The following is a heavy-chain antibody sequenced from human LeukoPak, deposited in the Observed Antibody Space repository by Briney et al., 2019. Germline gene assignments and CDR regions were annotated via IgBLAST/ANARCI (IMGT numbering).Heavy chain of an antibody. CDR2: INWNGGST. CDR1: GFTFDDYG. J-gene: IGHJ4*02. V-gene: IGHV3-20*04. CDR3: ARVDGSWPQYYFDY. D-gene: IGHD6-13*01. Sequence: GGSLRLSCAASGFTFDDYGMSWVRQAPGKGLEWVSGINWNGGSTGYADSVKGRFTISRDNAKNSLYLQMNSLRAEDTALYYCARVDGSWPQYYFDYWGQGTLVTVSS.